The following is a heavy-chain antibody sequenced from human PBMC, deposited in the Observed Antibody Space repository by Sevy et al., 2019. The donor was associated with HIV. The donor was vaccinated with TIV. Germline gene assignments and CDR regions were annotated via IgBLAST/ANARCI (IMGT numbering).Heavy chain of an antibody. CDR1: GFSFSIYW. J-gene: IGHJ4*02. Sequence: GGSLRLSCAASGFSFSIYWMSWVRQAPGKGLEWVATMKQDGSEEDYVDSVKGRFTISRDNAKNSLFLQMNSLSAEDTAVYYCVREGVGGYSYSLDCWGQGTLVTVSS. D-gene: IGHD5-18*01. CDR3: VREGVGGYSYSLDC. V-gene: IGHV3-7*01. CDR2: MKQDGSEE.